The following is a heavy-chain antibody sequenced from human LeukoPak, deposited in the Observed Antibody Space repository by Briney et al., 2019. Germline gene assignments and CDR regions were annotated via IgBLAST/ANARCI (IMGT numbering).Heavy chain of an antibody. D-gene: IGHD3-10*01. J-gene: IGHJ4*02. CDR2: ISAYNGNT. CDR1: GYTFTSYG. V-gene: IGHV1-18*01. CDR3: ARVPSYYYGSGSQY. Sequence: ASVKVSCKASGYTFTSYGISWVRQAPGRGLEWMGWISAYNGNTNYAQKLQGRVTMTTDTSTSTAYMELRSLRSDDTAVYYCARVPSYYYGSGSQYWGQGTLVTVSS.